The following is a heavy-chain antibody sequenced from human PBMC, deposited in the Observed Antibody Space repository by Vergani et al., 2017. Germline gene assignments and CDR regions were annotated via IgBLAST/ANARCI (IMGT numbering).Heavy chain of an antibody. CDR3: ARSLGYCSSTSCHEDYYDYYMDV. Sequence: EVQLVQSGAEVKKPGESLKISCKGSGYSFTSYWIGWVRQMPGKGLEWMGIIYPGDTDTRYSPSFQGQVTISADKSISTAYLQWSSLKASDTAMYYCARSLGYCSSTSCHEDYYDYYMDVWGKGTTVTVSS. D-gene: IGHD2-2*01. CDR2: IYPGDTDT. V-gene: IGHV5-51*03. J-gene: IGHJ6*03. CDR1: GYSFTSYW.